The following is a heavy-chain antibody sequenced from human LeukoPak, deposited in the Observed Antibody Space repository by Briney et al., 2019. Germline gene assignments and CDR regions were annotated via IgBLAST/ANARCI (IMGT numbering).Heavy chain of an antibody. CDR2: ISAYNGNT. CDR1: GYTFTSYG. Sequence: ASVKVSCKASGYTFTSYGISWVRQAPGQGLEWMGWISAYNGNTNYAQKLQGRVTMITDTSTRTAYMELRSLRSDDTAVYYCARDMKAGFPEYCSSTSCPGNADYWGQGTLVTVSS. V-gene: IGHV1-18*01. CDR3: ARDMKAGFPEYCSSTSCPGNADY. J-gene: IGHJ4*02. D-gene: IGHD2-2*01.